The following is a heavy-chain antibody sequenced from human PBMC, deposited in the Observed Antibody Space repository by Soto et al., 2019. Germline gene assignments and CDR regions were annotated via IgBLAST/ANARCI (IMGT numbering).Heavy chain of an antibody. CDR3: ARTHQPGLRVAGSYYFDY. V-gene: IGHV4-30-4*01. CDR2: IYYSGST. J-gene: IGHJ4*02. D-gene: IGHD2-2*01. CDR1: GGSISSGDYY. Sequence: SETLSLTCTVSGGSISSGDYYWSWIRQPPGKGLEWIGYIYYSGSTYYNPSLKSRVTISVDTSKNQFSLKLNSVTAADTAVCYCARTHQPGLRVAGSYYFDYWGQGTLVTVSS.